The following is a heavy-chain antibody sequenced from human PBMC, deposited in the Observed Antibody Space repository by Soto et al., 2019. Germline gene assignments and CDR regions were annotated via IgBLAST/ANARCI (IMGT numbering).Heavy chain of an antibody. V-gene: IGHV2-5*02. CDR3: AHSTYYDFWSGYPNWFDP. CDR1: GFSLSTSGVS. J-gene: IGHJ5*02. D-gene: IGHD3-3*01. Sequence: GSGPTLVNPTQTLTLTCTFSGFSLSTSGVSVGWIRQPPGKALEWLALIYWDDDKRYSPSLKSRLTITKDTSKNQVVLTMTNMDPVDTATYYCAHSTYYDFWSGYPNWFDPWGQGTLVTVSS. CDR2: IYWDDDK.